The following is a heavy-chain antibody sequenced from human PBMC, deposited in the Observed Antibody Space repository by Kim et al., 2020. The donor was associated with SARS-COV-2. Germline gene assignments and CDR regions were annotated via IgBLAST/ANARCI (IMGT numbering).Heavy chain of an antibody. V-gene: IGHV7-4-1*02. Sequence: ASVKVSCKASGYTFTSYYMHWVRQAPGQGLEWMGWINPNTGDTNYAQGFQGRFAFTLDTSVSTAYMQISSLRSEDTAVYYCARDHSSCWFIYYYHFIDVW. D-gene: IGHD6-13*01. CDR3: ARDHSSCWFIYYYHFIDV. J-gene: IGHJ6*03. CDR2: INPNTGDT. CDR1: GYTFTSYY.